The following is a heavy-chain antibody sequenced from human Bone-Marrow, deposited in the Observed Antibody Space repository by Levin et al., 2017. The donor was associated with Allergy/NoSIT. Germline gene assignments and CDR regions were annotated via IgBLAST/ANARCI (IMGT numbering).Heavy chain of an antibody. CDR3: AKDRRYSASAQVDY. V-gene: IGHV3-23*01. D-gene: IGHD5-12*01. CDR1: GFTFSSYA. J-gene: IGHJ4*02. CDR2: ISGSGTST. Sequence: GESLKISCAASGFTFSSYAMSWVRQAPGKGLEWVSGISGSGTSTYYGDSVKGRFTISRDNSNNTLYLQMNSLRAEDTAIYYCAKDRRYSASAQVDYWGQGTLVTVSS.